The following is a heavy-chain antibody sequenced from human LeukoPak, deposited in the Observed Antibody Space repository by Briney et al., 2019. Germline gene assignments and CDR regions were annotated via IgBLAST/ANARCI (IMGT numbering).Heavy chain of an antibody. V-gene: IGHV3-48*03. CDR3: AKGSSGSYFFDQ. J-gene: IGHJ4*02. CDR1: AFTPSSYD. Sequence: GGSLRLSCAASAFTPSSYDMNWVPQDPGEKLEWVSYIISSGSDISYEDSVKGRFTISRANTTNSPSLQMNSLRDEDNAVYYYAKGSSGSYFFDQWGQGTRVTVP. CDR2: IISSGSDI. D-gene: IGHD3-22*01.